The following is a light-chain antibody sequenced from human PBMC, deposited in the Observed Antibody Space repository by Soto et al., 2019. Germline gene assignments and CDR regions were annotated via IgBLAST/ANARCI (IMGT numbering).Light chain of an antibody. CDR2: DVS. J-gene: IGLJ1*01. CDR3: SSYTSSSTPYV. V-gene: IGLV2-14*04. CDR1: SSDVGGYNY. Sequence: QSITISCTGTSSDVGGYNYVSWYQQHPGKAPKLMIYDVSNRPSGVSNRFSGSKSGNTASLTISGLQAEDEADYYCSSYTSSSTPYVFGTGTKVTVL.